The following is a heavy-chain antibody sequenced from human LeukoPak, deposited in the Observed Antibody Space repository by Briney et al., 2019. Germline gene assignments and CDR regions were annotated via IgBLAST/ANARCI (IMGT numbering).Heavy chain of an antibody. V-gene: IGHV3-23*01. Sequence: GVSLRLSCAASGFTVSAYAMSWVRQAPGKGLEWVSAISGDGDITYYTDSVKGRFTISRDNSKNTLYLQMNSLRAEDTAIYYCAKVTGGDMITYGGLDYWGQGTLVTVSS. CDR3: AKVTGGDMITYGGLDY. D-gene: IGHD3-16*01. J-gene: IGHJ4*02. CDR2: ISGDGDIT. CDR1: GFTVSAYA.